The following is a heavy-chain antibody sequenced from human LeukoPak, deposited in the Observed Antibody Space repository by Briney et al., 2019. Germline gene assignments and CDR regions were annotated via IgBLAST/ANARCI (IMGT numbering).Heavy chain of an antibody. CDR2: IYYSGST. V-gene: IGHV4-31*03. D-gene: IGHD3-22*01. J-gene: IGHJ5*02. Sequence: KASETLSLTCTVSGVSISSGGYYWSWIRQHPGKGLEWIGYIYYSGSTYYNPSLKSRVTISVDTSKNQFSLKLSSVTAADTAVYYCARGLVVTHGIDPWGQGTLVTVSP. CDR1: GVSISSGGYY. CDR3: ARGLVVTHGIDP.